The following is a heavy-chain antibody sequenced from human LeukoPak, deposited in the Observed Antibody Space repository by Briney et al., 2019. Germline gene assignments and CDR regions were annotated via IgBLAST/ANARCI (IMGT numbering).Heavy chain of an antibody. J-gene: IGHJ3*02. Sequence: ASVKLSCKASGATFSSYAITRVRQAPGQGLEWMGGIIPIFGTANYAQKFRGRVTITADKSTRTAYMELSSLRSEDTAVYYCARGRSMVDGAYYYDSSGYYEDAFDIWGQGTMVTVSS. CDR1: GATFSSYA. V-gene: IGHV1-69*06. D-gene: IGHD3-22*01. CDR3: ARGRSMVDGAYYYDSSGYYEDAFDI. CDR2: IIPIFGTA.